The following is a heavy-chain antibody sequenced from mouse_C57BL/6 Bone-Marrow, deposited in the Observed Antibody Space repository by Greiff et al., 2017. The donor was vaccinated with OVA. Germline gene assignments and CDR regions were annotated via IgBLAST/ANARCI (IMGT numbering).Heavy chain of an antibody. V-gene: IGHV1-82*01. J-gene: IGHJ1*03. CDR3: ARSGLYYGKYFDV. CDR1: GYAFSSSW. D-gene: IGHD1-1*01. Sequence: VQRVESGPELVKPGASVKISCKASGYAFSSSWMNWVKQRPGKGLEWIGRIYPGDGDTNYNGKFKGKATLTADKSSSTAYMQLSSLTSEDSAVYFCARSGLYYGKYFDVWGTGTTVTVSS. CDR2: IYPGDGDT.